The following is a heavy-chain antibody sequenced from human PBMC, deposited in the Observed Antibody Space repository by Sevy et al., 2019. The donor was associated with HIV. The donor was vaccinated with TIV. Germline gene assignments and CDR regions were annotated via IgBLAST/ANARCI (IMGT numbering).Heavy chain of an antibody. CDR1: GFTFSSYS. J-gene: IGHJ3*02. D-gene: IGHD2-2*02. CDR3: ARNNCSITNCYMGDVFDI. V-gene: IGHV3-21*01. Sequence: GGSLRLSCAASGFTFSSYSMNWVRQAPGKGLEWVSSISGISNYIYYADSMKGRFTVSRDNARNSLYLQMNRLSAEDTAVYYCARNNCSITNCYMGDVFDIWGQGTMVTVSS. CDR2: ISGISNYI.